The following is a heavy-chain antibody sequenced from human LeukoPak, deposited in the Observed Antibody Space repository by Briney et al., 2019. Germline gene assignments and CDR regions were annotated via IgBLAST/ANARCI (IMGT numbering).Heavy chain of an antibody. D-gene: IGHD3-9*01. CDR1: GYTFTSYY. CDR2: INPNSGGT. CDR3: ARAKPLLTGYYGGFDY. J-gene: IGHJ4*02. V-gene: IGHV1-2*02. Sequence: ASVKVSCKASGYTFTSYYIHWVRQAPGQGLEWMAWINPNSGGTNSAQKFQGRVTMTRDASISTVYMELSSLRSEDTAVYYCARAKPLLTGYYGGFDYWGQGTLVTVSS.